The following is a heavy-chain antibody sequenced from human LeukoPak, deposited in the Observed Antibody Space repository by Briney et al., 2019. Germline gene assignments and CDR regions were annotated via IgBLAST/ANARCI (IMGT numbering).Heavy chain of an antibody. CDR2: IHPSGSST. D-gene: IGHD5-18*01. CDR3: ARMDMDTAMVTNYLDH. J-gene: IGHJ4*02. V-gene: IGHV1-46*01. CDR1: GYTFTNNY. Sequence: ASVKISCKASGYTFTNNYMHWVRQAPGQGLEWMGVIHPSGSSTNYAQKFRGRVIMTKDTSTSTVYIELNSLKSGDTAVYYCARMDMDTAMVTNYLDHWGQGTLVTVSS.